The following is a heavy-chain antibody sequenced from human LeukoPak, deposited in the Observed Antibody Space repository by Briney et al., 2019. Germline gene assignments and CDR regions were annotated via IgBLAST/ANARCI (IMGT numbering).Heavy chain of an antibody. V-gene: IGHV3-33*01. J-gene: IGHJ4*02. CDR3: AREASYCSSTSCLFDY. D-gene: IGHD2-2*01. CDR2: IWYDGSNK. Sequence: GGSLRLSCAVSGFTFSSYGMHWVRQAPGKGLEWVAVIWYDGSNKYYADSVKGRFTISRDNSKNTLYLQMNSLRAEDTAVYYCAREASYCSSTSCLFDYWGQGTLVTVSS. CDR1: GFTFSSYG.